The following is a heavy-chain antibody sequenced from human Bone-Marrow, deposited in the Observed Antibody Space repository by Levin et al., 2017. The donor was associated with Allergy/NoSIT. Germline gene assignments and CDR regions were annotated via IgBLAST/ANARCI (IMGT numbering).Heavy chain of an antibody. CDR2: IYYSGST. J-gene: IGHJ4*02. Sequence: PSETLSLTCTVSGGSISGYYWSWIRQPPGKGLEWIGYIYYSGSTNYNPSLKSRVTISVDTSKNQFSLKLSSVTAADTAVYYCARGGDYSDYWGQGTLVTVSS. CDR3: ARGGDYSDY. CDR1: GGSISGYY. V-gene: IGHV4-59*01.